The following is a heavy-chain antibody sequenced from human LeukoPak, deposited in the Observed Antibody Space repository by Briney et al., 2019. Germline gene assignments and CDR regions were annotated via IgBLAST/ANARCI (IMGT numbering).Heavy chain of an antibody. V-gene: IGHV3-7*01. D-gene: IGHD4-17*01. Sequence: PGGSLRLSCAASRFTFNDYYMTWVRQAPGRGLEWVANIKEDGSEKNYVGSVKGRFTISRDNAKNSVYLLLNSLTPEDTAVYYCARDLRAGGTWSYGVYFDLWGRGTLVTASS. J-gene: IGHJ2*01. CDR2: IKEDGSEK. CDR3: ARDLRAGGTWSYGVYFDL. CDR1: RFTFNDYY.